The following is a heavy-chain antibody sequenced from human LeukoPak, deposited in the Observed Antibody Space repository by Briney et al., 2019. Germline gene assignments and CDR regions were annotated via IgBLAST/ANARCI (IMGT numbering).Heavy chain of an antibody. J-gene: IGHJ4*02. CDR3: ARARFRITMIVVARDSYYFDY. V-gene: IGHV4-59*12. D-gene: IGHD3-22*01. Sequence: PSETLFLTCNVSGDSISSYYWSWIRQPPGKGLEWIGYIYHSGSTKYNPSLKSRVTISVDTSKNQFSLKLSSVTAADTAVYYCARARFRITMIVVARDSYYFDYWGQGTLVTVSS. CDR2: IYHSGST. CDR1: GDSISSYY.